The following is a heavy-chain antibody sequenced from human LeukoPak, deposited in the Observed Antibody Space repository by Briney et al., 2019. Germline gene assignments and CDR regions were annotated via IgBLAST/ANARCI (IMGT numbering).Heavy chain of an antibody. CDR1: GFTFSSYG. J-gene: IGHJ5*02. Sequence: PGGSLRLSCAASGFTFSSYGMHWVRQAPGKGLEWVAVIWYDGSNKYYADSVKGRFTISRDNSKNTLYLQMNSLRAEDTAVYYCARPSGPLITMVRGHYWFDPWGQGTLVTVSS. CDR2: IWYDGSNK. V-gene: IGHV3-33*01. D-gene: IGHD3-10*01. CDR3: ARPSGPLITMVRGHYWFDP.